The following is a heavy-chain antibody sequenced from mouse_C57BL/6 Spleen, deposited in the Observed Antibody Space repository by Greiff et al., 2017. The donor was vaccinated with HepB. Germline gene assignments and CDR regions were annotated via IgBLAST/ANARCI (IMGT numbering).Heavy chain of an antibody. J-gene: IGHJ4*01. CDR3: TRDEEYYGSDYAMDY. D-gene: IGHD1-1*01. V-gene: IGHV5-9-1*02. CDR2: ISSGGDYI. CDR1: GFTFSSYA. Sequence: EVKLLESGEGLVKPGGSLKLSCAASGFTFSSYAMSWVRPTPEKRLEWVAYISSGGDYIYYADTLKGRFTISRANARNTLYLQMSSLKSEDTAMYYCTRDEEYYGSDYAMDYWGQGTSVTVSS.